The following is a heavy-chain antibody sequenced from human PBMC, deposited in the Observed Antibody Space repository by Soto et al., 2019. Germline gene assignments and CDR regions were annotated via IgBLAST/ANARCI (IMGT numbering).Heavy chain of an antibody. J-gene: IGHJ6*02. Sequence: SETLSLTCAVYGGSFSGYYCSWIRQPPGKGLEWIGEINHSGSTNYNPSLKSRVTISVDTSKNQFSLKLSSVTDADTAVYYCAREEYYDILTGYYVYYYGMDVWGQGTTVTVSS. CDR2: INHSGST. CDR1: GGSFSGYY. D-gene: IGHD3-9*01. CDR3: AREEYYDILTGYYVYYYGMDV. V-gene: IGHV4-34*01.